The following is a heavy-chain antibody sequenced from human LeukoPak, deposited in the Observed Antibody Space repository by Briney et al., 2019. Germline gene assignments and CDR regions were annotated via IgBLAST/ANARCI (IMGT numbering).Heavy chain of an antibody. Sequence: ASVKVSCKASGNTFTSYAITWVRQAPGQGLEWMGWISAYNGNTNYAQKLQGRVTMTTDTSTSTAYVELRSLRSDDTALYYCARDRRGTPFWSGYYYYYYYMDVWGKGTTVTVSS. J-gene: IGHJ6*03. CDR3: ARDRRGTPFWSGYYYYYYYMDV. CDR2: ISAYNGNT. CDR1: GNTFTSYA. D-gene: IGHD3-3*01. V-gene: IGHV1-18*01.